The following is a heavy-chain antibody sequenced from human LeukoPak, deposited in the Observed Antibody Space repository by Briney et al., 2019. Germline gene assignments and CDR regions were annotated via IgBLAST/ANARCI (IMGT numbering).Heavy chain of an antibody. V-gene: IGHV4-59*01. CDR1: GGSISSYY. CDR2: IYYSGRT. Sequence: SETLSLTCTVSGGSISSYYWTWIRLPPGKGLEWIGYIYYSGRTNYSPSLKSRVTMSVDTSTNQFSLRLSSVTAADTAVYYCARAEGDRTSDHWGQGVLVTVSS. D-gene: IGHD2-21*02. J-gene: IGHJ4*02. CDR3: ARAEGDRTSDH.